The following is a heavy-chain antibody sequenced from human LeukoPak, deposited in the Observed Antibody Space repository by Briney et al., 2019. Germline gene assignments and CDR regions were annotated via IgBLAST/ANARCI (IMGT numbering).Heavy chain of an antibody. J-gene: IGHJ3*02. V-gene: IGHV4-34*01. D-gene: IGHD4-17*01. Sequence: SETLSLTCAVYGGSFSGYYWSWIRQPPGKGLEWIGEINHSGSTNYNPSLKSRVTISVDTSKNQFSLKMTSVTAADTAVYYCARDPTTVTKGFDIWGQGTMVTVSS. CDR2: INHSGST. CDR1: GGSFSGYY. CDR3: ARDPTTVTKGFDI.